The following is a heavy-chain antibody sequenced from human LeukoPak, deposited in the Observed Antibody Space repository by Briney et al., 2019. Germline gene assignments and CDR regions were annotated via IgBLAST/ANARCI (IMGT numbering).Heavy chain of an antibody. CDR2: IYDSGTT. D-gene: IGHD6-19*01. J-gene: IGHJ4*02. CDR1: GFTYSSYA. Sequence: GGSLRLSCAASGFTYSSYAMSWVRQAPGKGLEWVSVIYDSGTTYYADSVKGRFLIFRDTSKNTVDPQMNSLRVEDTAVYYCAGRRSSGWYAYWGQGTLVTVSS. V-gene: IGHV3-23*05. CDR3: AGRRSSGWYAY.